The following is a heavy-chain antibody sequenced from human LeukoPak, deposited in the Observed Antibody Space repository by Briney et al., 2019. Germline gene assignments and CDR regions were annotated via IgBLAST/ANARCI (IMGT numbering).Heavy chain of an antibody. CDR2: INHSGST. J-gene: IGHJ4*02. D-gene: IGHD1-26*01. V-gene: IGHV4-34*01. CDR3: ARGLTEVRYSGSYDARGEPTY. CDR1: GFTFSSYS. Sequence: PGGSLRLSCAASGFTFSSYSMNWVRQAPGKGLEWIGEINHSGSTNYNPSLKSRVTISVDTSKNQFSLKLSSVTAADTAVYYCARGLTEVRYSGSYDARGEPTYWGQGTLVTVSS.